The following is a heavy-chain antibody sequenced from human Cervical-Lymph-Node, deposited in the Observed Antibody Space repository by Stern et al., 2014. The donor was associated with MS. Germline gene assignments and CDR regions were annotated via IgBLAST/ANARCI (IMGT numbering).Heavy chain of an antibody. CDR1: GFTFSNYG. Sequence: VQLVESGGGVVQPGRSLRLSCAASGFTFSNYGMHWVRQAPGKGLEWVAVILYDGSNKYYADSVKGRFTVSRDNSKNTLYLQMNSLRADDTAIYYCAKDRGSSVAARYFDYRGQGTLVTVSS. CDR2: ILYDGSNK. V-gene: IGHV3-30*18. J-gene: IGHJ4*02. CDR3: AKDRGSSVAARYFDY. D-gene: IGHD6-6*01.